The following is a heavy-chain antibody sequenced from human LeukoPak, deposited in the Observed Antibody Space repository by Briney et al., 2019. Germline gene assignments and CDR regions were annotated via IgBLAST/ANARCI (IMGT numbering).Heavy chain of an antibody. CDR1: GYSFSSYD. V-gene: IGHV1-8*01. J-gene: IGHJ4*02. CDR3: TTAGELPIRYFDY. CDR2: MNPNSGNT. D-gene: IGHD3-9*01. Sequence: ASVKVSCKASGYSFSSYDINWVRQATGQGLEWMGWMNPNSGNTGYAQKFQGRVTMTRNTSINTAYMELSGLISEDTAVYFCTTAGELPIRYFDYWGQGTLVTVSS.